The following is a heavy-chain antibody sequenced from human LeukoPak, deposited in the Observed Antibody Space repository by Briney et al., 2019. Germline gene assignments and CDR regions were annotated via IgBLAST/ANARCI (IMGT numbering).Heavy chain of an antibody. D-gene: IGHD1-14*01. Sequence: WVRQAPGKGXEWVSAISGSGGSTYYADSVKGRFTISRDNSKNTLYLQMNSLRAEDTAVYYCAKSELGGDFDYWGQGTLVTVSS. V-gene: IGHV3-23*01. CDR2: ISGSGGST. CDR3: AKSELGGDFDY. J-gene: IGHJ4*02.